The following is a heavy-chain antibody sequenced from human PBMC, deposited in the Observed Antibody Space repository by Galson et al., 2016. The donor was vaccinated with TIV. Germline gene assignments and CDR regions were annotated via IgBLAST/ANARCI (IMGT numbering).Heavy chain of an antibody. V-gene: IGHV1-8*01. CDR3: ACGHYYDSSGYSFDF. CDR2: MSPSNGNT. Sequence: SVKVSCKASGYTFTSFDISWIRQAPGQGLEWMGWMSPSNGNTGYAQKFRGRITMTRHPSTTPVFMELSGLKSEDTAVYYCACGHYYDSSGYSFDFWGQGTLVTVSS. D-gene: IGHD3-22*01. CDR1: GYTFTSFD. J-gene: IGHJ4*02.